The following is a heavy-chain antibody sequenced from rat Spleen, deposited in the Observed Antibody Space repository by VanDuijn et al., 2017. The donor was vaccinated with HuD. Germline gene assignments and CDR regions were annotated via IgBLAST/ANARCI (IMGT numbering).Heavy chain of an antibody. CDR3: TSLFLPHSRAFDN. J-gene: IGHJ2*01. V-gene: IGHV2-1*01. Sequence: VQLQESGPGLVQPSQTLSLTCTVSGFSLTSNTVHWVRQSPGKGLEWMGGIWGDGRTDYNSPLKSRLSINRDTSKSQVFLKMNSLQTDDTAIYFCTSLFLPHSRAFDNWGQGVMVTVSS. D-gene: IGHD1-2*01. CDR2: IWGDGRT. CDR1: GFSLTSNT.